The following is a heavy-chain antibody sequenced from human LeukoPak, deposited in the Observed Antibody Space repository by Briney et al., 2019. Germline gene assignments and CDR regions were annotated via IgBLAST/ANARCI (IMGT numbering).Heavy chain of an antibody. D-gene: IGHD2-21*02. CDR1: GGTFSSYA. Sequence: GASVKVSCKASGGTFSSYAISWVRQAPGQGLEWMGGIIPIFGTANYAQKFRGRVTITADESTSTAYMELSSLRSEDTAVYYCARDPGCGGDCYPPFAFDIWGQGTMVTVSS. J-gene: IGHJ3*02. CDR2: IIPIFGTA. V-gene: IGHV1-69*13. CDR3: ARDPGCGGDCYPPFAFDI.